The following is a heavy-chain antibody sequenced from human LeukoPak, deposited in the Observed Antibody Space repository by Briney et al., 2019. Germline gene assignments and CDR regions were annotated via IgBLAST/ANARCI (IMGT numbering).Heavy chain of an antibody. D-gene: IGHD3-22*01. J-gene: IGHJ5*02. CDR3: VRSGGNYYDSSGYYQP. V-gene: IGHV4-31*03. CDR2: IYYSGST. Sequence: SETLSLTCTVSGGSISGGGSSWSWIRQHPGKGLEWIGYIYYSGSTYYNPSLKSRVAISVDTSKNQFSLKLSSVTAADTAVYYCVRSGGNYYDSSGYYQPWGQGTLVTVSS. CDR1: GGSISGGGSS.